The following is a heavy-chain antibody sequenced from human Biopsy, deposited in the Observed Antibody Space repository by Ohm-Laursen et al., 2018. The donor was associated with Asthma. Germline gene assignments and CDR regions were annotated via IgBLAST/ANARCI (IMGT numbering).Heavy chain of an antibody. J-gene: IGHJ4*02. Sequence: SLRLSCSASGFTFSTYGMHWVRQAPGKGLEWVAYIAWDGINSYYADSVKGRFTISRDNAKNSLYLQMNSLRAEDTAVYFCARLAYYDRSGTHYFDHWGQGNLVTVSS. CDR1: GFTFSTYG. D-gene: IGHD3-22*01. CDR3: ARLAYYDRSGTHYFDH. V-gene: IGHV3-30*03. CDR2: IAWDGINS.